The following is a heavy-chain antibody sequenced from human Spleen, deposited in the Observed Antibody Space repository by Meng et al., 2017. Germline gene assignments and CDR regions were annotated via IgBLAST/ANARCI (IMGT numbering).Heavy chain of an antibody. CDR2: INPTGTST. CDR3: ARKNDSSGYSLNPLDY. J-gene: IGHJ4*02. CDR1: GYNFPDYY. V-gene: IGHV1-46*01. D-gene: IGHD3-22*01. Sequence: ASVKVSCKPSGYNFPDYYIHWVRQAPGQGLEWMGIINPTGTSTSYAQKFQGRVTMTRDTSTSTVYMELSSLRSEDTAVYYCARKNDSSGYSLNPLDYWGQGTLVTVSS.